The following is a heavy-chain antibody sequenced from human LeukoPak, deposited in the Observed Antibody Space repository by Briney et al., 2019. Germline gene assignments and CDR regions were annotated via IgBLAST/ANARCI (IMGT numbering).Heavy chain of an antibody. Sequence: EPSQTLSLTCIVSGGSISRGSYYWSWIRQPAGKGLEWIGRIYSSGSTDYNPSLKSRVTISVDTTKNRFSLNLSSLTAADTAVYYCARDISRWNELDSWGQGTLVTVSS. CDR2: IYSSGST. D-gene: IGHD1-1*01. CDR3: ARDISRWNELDS. V-gene: IGHV4-61*02. J-gene: IGHJ4*02. CDR1: GGSISRGSYY.